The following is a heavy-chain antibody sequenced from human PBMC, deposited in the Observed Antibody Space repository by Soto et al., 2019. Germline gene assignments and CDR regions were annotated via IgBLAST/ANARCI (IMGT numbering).Heavy chain of an antibody. D-gene: IGHD6-19*01. J-gene: IGHJ6*03. Sequence: HVTLKESGPVLVKPTETLTLTCTVSGFSLSNGKVGVSWIRQPPGKALEWLAHIFSNDEKSYRKSINSRLTISENTSKSQVVLTMTNVDPVDTATYYCARILFGRSVAGGYFYMDVWGKGTTVTVSS. V-gene: IGHV2-26*01. CDR2: IFSNDEK. CDR1: GFSLSNGKVG. CDR3: ARILFGRSVAGGYFYMDV.